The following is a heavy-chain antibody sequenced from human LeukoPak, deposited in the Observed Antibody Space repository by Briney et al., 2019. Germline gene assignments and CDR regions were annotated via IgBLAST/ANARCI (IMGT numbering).Heavy chain of an antibody. Sequence: ASVKVSCKASGYTFTSYAMNWVRQAPGQGLEWMGWINTNTGNPTYAQGFTGRFVFSLDTSVSTAYLQISSLKAEDTAVYYCARDLIVVVPAAMSGVPYGMDVWGQGTTVTVSS. J-gene: IGHJ6*02. CDR2: INTNTGNP. D-gene: IGHD2-2*01. V-gene: IGHV7-4-1*02. CDR3: ARDLIVVVPAAMSGVPYGMDV. CDR1: GYTFTSYA.